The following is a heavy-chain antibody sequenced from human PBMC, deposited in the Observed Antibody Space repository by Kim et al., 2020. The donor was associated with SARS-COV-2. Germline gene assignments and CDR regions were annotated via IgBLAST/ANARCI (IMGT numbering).Heavy chain of an antibody. CDR1: GFTFRTFA. Sequence: GGSLRLSCAASGFTFRTFAMHWVRQAPGKGLEWVAVVSSDGNNEFYADSVKGRFTISRDDSKSTLYLQMNSLNTDDTATYYCAKQGSFYGDFDHWGQGTLVTVSS. D-gene: IGHD4-17*01. V-gene: IGHV3-30*18. J-gene: IGHJ4*02. CDR3: AKQGSFYGDFDH. CDR2: VSSDGNNE.